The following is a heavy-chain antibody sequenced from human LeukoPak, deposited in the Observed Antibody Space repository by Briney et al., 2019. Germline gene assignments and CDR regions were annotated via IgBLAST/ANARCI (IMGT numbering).Heavy chain of an antibody. D-gene: IGHD6-6*01. Sequence: PSETLSLTCTVSGGSIGSHYWSWIRQPPGKGLEWIGYIYYSGSTNYNPSLKSRVTISVDTSKNQFSLKLSSVTAADTAVYYCARGSIAARHWGQGTLVTVSS. CDR2: IYYSGST. CDR1: GGSIGSHY. CDR3: ARGSIAARH. J-gene: IGHJ4*02. V-gene: IGHV4-59*11.